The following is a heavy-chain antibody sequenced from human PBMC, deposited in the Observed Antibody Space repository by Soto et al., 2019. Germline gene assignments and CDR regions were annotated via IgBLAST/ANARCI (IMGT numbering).Heavy chain of an antibody. CDR3: ARGWNCDSTSCYFDY. V-gene: IGHV4-39*07. Sequence: PSETLSLTCTVSGGSISSSSYYWGWIRQPPGKGLEWIGSIYYSGSTYYNPSLKSRVTISVDRSKDRFSLNLTSVTAADTAFYYCARGWNCDSTSCYFDYWGQGALVTVS. D-gene: IGHD2-2*01. CDR2: IYYSGST. CDR1: GGSISSSSYY. J-gene: IGHJ4*02.